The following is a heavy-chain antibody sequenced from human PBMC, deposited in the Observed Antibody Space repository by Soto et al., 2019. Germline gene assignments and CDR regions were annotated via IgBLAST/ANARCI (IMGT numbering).Heavy chain of an antibody. CDR1: GFTFINYA. V-gene: IGHV3-30-3*01. CDR2: ISGDGTNQ. Sequence: GSLRLSCRVSGFTFINYAIHWVRQSPGKGLEWVALISGDGTNQYYADSVKGRFTISRDNSRNTLYLQMNSLRTDDTAVYYCARPLSNLRHGWLEPWGQGTLVTVTS. J-gene: IGHJ5*02. CDR3: ARPLSNLRHGWLEP. D-gene: IGHD3-9*01.